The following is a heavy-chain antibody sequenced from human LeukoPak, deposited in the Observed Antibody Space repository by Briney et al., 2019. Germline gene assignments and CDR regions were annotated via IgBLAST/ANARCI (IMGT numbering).Heavy chain of an antibody. D-gene: IGHD1-26*01. Sequence: GGSLRLSCAASGFTVSSNYMCWVRQAPGKGLEWVSVIYSGGSTYYADSVKGRFTISRDNSKNTLYLQMNSLRAEDTAVYYCVIRYSGTWGQGTLVTVSS. CDR2: IYSGGST. V-gene: IGHV3-53*01. J-gene: IGHJ4*02. CDR3: VIRYSGT. CDR1: GFTVSSNY.